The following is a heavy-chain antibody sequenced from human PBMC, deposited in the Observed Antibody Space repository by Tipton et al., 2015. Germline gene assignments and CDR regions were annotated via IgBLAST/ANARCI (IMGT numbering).Heavy chain of an antibody. CDR3: AKDLVAGGYSSGWRYYGMDV. V-gene: IGHV3-23*01. J-gene: IGHJ6*02. CDR1: GFIFSSFV. D-gene: IGHD6-19*01. CDR2: ISGHGGTT. Sequence: SLRLSCAASGFIFSSFVMTWVRQAPGKGLEWVSAISGHGGTTYYADSVRGRFTISRDNSKNTLYLQMNSLRAEDTAVYYCAKDLVAGGYSSGWRYYGMDVWGQGTTVTVSS.